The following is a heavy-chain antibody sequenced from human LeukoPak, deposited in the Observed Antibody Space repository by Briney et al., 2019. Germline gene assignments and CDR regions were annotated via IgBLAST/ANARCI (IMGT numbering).Heavy chain of an antibody. CDR3: ARRGGLSSGRGFDH. CDR2: ISSSSSYI. V-gene: IGHV3-21*01. D-gene: IGHD3-16*01. J-gene: IGHJ4*02. CDR1: GFDFNYYD. Sequence: GGSLRLSCVASGFDFNYYDMNWVRQAPGKGLEWDSSISSSSSYIYFADSTKGRFTISRDNANNSVFLQMSSLRPEDTAVYYCARRGGLSSGRGFDHWGQGTLVTVSS.